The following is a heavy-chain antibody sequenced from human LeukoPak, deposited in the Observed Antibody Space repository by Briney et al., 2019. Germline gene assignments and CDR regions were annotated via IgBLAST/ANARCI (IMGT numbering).Heavy chain of an antibody. J-gene: IGHJ4*02. D-gene: IGHD4-11*01. CDR3: ARDDGTVITYSFFDY. V-gene: IGHV3-30*04. Sequence: GSLRLSCAASGFTFSSYTIHWVRQAPGKGLEWVAVIAHDGRNTYYADSVKGRFTISRDNSKNTLSLQMNNLRPEDTAVYYCARDDGTVITYSFFDYWGQGTLVSVSS. CDR2: IAHDGRNT. CDR1: GFTFSSYT.